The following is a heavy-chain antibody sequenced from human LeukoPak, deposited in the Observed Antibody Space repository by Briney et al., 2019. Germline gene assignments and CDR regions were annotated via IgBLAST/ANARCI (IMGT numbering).Heavy chain of an antibody. Sequence: ASVKVSCKASGYTFTDYYVHWVRRAPGLGLEWMGVINPGGGRTTYAQKFQDRVNMTRDTSTSTVYMELSGLTSADTAVYFCARVTSPARRGRTLVAAAATPFDYWGQGTLVTDSS. D-gene: IGHD2-15*01. CDR3: ARVTSPARRGRTLVAAAATPFDY. J-gene: IGHJ4*02. CDR1: GYTFTDYY. CDR2: INPGGGRT. V-gene: IGHV1-46*01.